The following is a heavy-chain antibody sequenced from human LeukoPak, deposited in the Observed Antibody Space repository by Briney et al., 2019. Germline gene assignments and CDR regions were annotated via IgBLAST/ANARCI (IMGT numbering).Heavy chain of an antibody. CDR1: GFTFSGSA. CDR2: IRSTANGYAT. J-gene: IGHJ4*02. CDR3: TGNYYGSGSYADFDY. D-gene: IGHD3-10*01. V-gene: IGHV3-73*01. Sequence: GGSLRLSCAASGFTFSGSALHWVRQASGKGLEWVGRIRSTANGYATAYAASVKGRFTISRDDSKNTAYLQMDSLKTEDTAVYYCTGNYYGSGSYADFDYWGQGTPVTVSS.